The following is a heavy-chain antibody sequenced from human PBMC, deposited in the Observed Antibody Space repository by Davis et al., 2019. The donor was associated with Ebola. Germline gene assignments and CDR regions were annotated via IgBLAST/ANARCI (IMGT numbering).Heavy chain of an antibody. CDR3: ARGRGGF. CDR1: GFTVSSDF. J-gene: IGHJ3*01. V-gene: IGHV3-53*01. D-gene: IGHD3-10*01. Sequence: PGGSLRLSCAASGFTVSSDFMGWVRQAPGKGLEWVSVINSGGGTFYADSVKGRFTISRDNSKNTLYLQMNSLRADDTALYYCARGRGGFWGQGTMVTVSS. CDR2: INSGGGT.